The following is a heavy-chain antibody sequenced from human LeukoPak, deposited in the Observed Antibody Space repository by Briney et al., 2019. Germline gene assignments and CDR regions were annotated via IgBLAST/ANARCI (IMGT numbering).Heavy chain of an antibody. CDR2: IKSKADGGTT. CDR3: REWNVDFDY. CDR1: GFTFSNAW. D-gene: IGHD1-1*01. V-gene: IGHV3-15*01. J-gene: IGHJ4*02. Sequence: GGSLRLSCAASGFTFSNAWMSWVRQAPGKGLEWVGRIKSKADGGTTDYAAPVKGRFTISRDDSRNTLYLQINSLKTEDTAVYYCREWNVDFDYWGQGTLVTVSS.